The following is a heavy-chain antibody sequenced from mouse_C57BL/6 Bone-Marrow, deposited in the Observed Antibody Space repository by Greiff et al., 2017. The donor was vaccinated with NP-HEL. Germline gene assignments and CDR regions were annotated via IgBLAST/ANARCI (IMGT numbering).Heavy chain of an antibody. CDR2: INPYNGGT. D-gene: IGHD1-1*01. V-gene: IGHV1-19*01. Sequence: EVQLVESGPVLVKPGASVKMSCKASGYTFTDYYMNWVKQSHGKSLEWIGVINPYNGGTSYNQKFKGKATLTVDKSSSTAYMELNSLTSEDSAVYYCARGTTTVVATKFYYAMDYWGQGTSVTVSS. J-gene: IGHJ4*01. CDR1: GYTFTDYY. CDR3: ARGTTTVVATKFYYAMDY.